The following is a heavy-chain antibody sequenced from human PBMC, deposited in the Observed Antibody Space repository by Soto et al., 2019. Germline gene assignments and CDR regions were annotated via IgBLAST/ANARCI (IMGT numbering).Heavy chain of an antibody. J-gene: IGHJ6*02. Sequence: GASLKVSCKSSGYTFTSYGISCVRQAPGQGLEWMGWISAYNGNTNYAQKLQGRVTMTTDTSTSTAYMELRSLRSDDTAVYYCARDARQQLDYYYYYYGMDVWGQGTTVTVSS. CDR1: GYTFTSYG. V-gene: IGHV1-18*01. D-gene: IGHD6-13*01. CDR2: ISAYNGNT. CDR3: ARDARQQLDYYYYYYGMDV.